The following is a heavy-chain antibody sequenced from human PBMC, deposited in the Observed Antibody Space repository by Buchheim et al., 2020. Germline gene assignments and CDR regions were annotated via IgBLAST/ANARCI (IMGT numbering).Heavy chain of an antibody. CDR2: IWYDGSNK. CDR3: ASGSSWHKYFQH. D-gene: IGHD6-13*01. CDR1: GFTFSSYG. V-gene: IGHV3-33*01. Sequence: QVQLVESGGGVVQPGRSLRLSCAASGFTFSSYGMHWVRQAPGKGLEWVAVIWYDGSNKYYADSVKGRFTISRDNSKNTLYLHMNSLRAEDTAGYYCASGSSWHKYFQHWGQGTL. J-gene: IGHJ1*01.